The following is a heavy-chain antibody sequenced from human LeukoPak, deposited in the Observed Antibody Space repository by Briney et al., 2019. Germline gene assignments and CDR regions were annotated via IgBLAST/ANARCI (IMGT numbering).Heavy chain of an antibody. CDR2: ISGSGVST. V-gene: IGHV3-23*01. CDR3: AKDERNWNYNLASQTYD. Sequence: GGSLRLACAASGFRFTSYAMSWVRQAPGKALERVSAISGSGVSTYYADSVKGRFTVSRDNSKNTLYPRMRSLRAEDTAVYYCAKDERNWNYNLASQTYDWGQGTLVTVSS. D-gene: IGHD1-7*01. J-gene: IGHJ4*02. CDR1: GFRFTSYA.